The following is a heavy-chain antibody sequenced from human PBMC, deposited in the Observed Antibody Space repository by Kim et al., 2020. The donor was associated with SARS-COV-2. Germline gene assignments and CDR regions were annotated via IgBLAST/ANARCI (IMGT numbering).Heavy chain of an antibody. CDR2: IYYDGRT. CDR1: GGSINSYF. V-gene: IGHV4-59*01. D-gene: IGHD2-21*02. J-gene: IGHJ4*02. Sequence: SETLSLTCNVSGGSINSYFWGWVRQPPGKGLEWIGHIYYDGRTTYNPSLKSRVTISVDRSNNKFCLKLTSVTAADTALYFCARDTALNYWGEATLVTVPS. CDR3: ARDTALNY.